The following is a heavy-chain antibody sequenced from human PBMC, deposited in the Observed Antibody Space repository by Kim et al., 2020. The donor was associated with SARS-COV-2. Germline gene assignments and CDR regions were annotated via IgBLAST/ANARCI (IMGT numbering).Heavy chain of an antibody. Sequence: NPSLKSRVTISVDTSKNQFSLKLSSVTAADTAVYYCARLSGRWLHPIFDYWGQGTLVTVSS. J-gene: IGHJ4*02. D-gene: IGHD3-10*01. CDR3: ARLSGRWLHPIFDY. V-gene: IGHV4-39*01.